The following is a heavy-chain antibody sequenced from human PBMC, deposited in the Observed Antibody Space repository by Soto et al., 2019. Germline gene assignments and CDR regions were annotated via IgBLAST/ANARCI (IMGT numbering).Heavy chain of an antibody. CDR1: GGSFSGYY. J-gene: IGHJ4*02. Sequence: SETLSLTCAVYGGSFSGYYWSWIRQPPGKGLEWIGEINHSGSTNYSPSLKSRVTISVDTSKNQFSLKLSSVTAADTAVYYCARGPGYYGSGSILYWGQGTLVT. CDR2: INHSGST. CDR3: ARGPGYYGSGSILY. D-gene: IGHD3-10*01. V-gene: IGHV4-34*01.